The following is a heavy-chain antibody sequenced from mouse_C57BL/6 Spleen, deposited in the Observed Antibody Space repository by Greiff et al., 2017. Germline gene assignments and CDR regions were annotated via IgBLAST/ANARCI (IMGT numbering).Heavy chain of an antibody. D-gene: IGHD1-1*01. CDR3: ARYRTVVEYFDV. J-gene: IGHJ1*03. CDR2: ISYSGST. V-gene: IGHV3-8*01. Sequence: EVQLVESGPGLAKPSQTLSLTCSVTGYSITSDYWNWIRQFPGNKLEYMGYISYSGSTYYNPSLKSRISITRDTSKNQYYLQLKSVTTEDTATYYCARYRTVVEYFDVWGTGTTVTVSS. CDR1: GYSITSDY.